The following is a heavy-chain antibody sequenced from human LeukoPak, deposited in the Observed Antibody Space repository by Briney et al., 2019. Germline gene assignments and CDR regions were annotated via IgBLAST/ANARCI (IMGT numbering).Heavy chain of an antibody. D-gene: IGHD1-26*01. J-gene: IGHJ4*02. CDR3: AKDQSRVGASDPFDY. Sequence: GGSLRLSCAASGFTFSSFAMTWIRQAPGKGLEWVSGISGTGGSTYYADSVKGRFTISRENSINTVFLEMNSLRAEDTAIYYCAKDQSRVGASDPFDYWDQGILVTVSS. V-gene: IGHV3-23*01. CDR2: ISGTGGST. CDR1: GFTFSSFA.